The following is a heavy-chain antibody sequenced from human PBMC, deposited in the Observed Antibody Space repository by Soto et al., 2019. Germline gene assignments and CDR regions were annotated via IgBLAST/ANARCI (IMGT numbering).Heavy chain of an antibody. CDR2: IYYSGST. Sequence: QVQLQESGPGLVKPSETLSLTCTVSGGSISSYYWSWIRQPPGKGLEWIGYIYYSGSTNYNPSLKSRVTISVDTSKNQFSLKLSSVTAADTAVYYCARGLAPQWELLHYFDYWGQGTLVTVSS. V-gene: IGHV4-59*01. CDR1: GGSISSYY. J-gene: IGHJ4*02. D-gene: IGHD1-26*01. CDR3: ARGLAPQWELLHYFDY.